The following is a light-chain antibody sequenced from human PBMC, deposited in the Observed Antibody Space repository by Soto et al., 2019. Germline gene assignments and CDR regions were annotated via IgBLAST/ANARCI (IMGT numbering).Light chain of an antibody. CDR1: NSNIGSNP. V-gene: IGLV1-44*01. CDR3: STSDVSLAGLVI. Sequence: QSVLTQPPSASGTPGQRVTFSCSGSNSNIGSNPVNWYQQLPGTAPRLLIYSNNQRPSGVPDRFSGSKSGTSASLAISWLLSEDEADYFCSTSDVSLAGLVIFGGGTKLTVL. CDR2: SNN. J-gene: IGLJ2*01.